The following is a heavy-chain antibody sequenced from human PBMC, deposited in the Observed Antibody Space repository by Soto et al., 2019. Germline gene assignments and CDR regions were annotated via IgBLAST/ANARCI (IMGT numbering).Heavy chain of an antibody. Sequence: SETLSLTCIVSGGSISGSYWSWIRQSPGKGLEWLGYVYYTGSTNYSPSLRSRVSISVDTSKNEFSLRLSSVTAADTAVYFCARSVAVPGAHIDYWGQGTQVTVSS. CDR1: GGSISGSY. V-gene: IGHV4-59*01. CDR2: VYYTGST. J-gene: IGHJ4*02. CDR3: ARSVAVPGAHIDY. D-gene: IGHD6-19*01.